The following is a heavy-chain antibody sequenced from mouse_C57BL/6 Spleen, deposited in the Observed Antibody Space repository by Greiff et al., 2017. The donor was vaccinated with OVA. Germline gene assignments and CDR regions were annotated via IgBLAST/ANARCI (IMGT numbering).Heavy chain of an antibody. CDR1: GYTFTSYG. D-gene: IGHD1-1*01. V-gene: IGHV1-58*01. Sequence: EVQVVESGAELVRPGSSVKMSCKTSGYTFTSYGINWVKQRPGQGLEWIGYIYIGNGYTEYNEKFKGKATLTSDTSSSTAYMQLSSLTSEDSAIYFCARAYYGSSSGYAMDYWGQGTSVTVSS. J-gene: IGHJ4*01. CDR3: ARAYYGSSSGYAMDY. CDR2: IYIGNGYT.